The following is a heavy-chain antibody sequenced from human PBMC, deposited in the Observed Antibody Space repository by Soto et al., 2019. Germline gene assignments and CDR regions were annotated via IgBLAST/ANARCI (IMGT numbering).Heavy chain of an antibody. CDR3: AAVFTSALNYDFWSGYYTGRRYFDY. V-gene: IGHV1-58*01. J-gene: IGHJ4*02. CDR1: GFTFTSSA. Sequence: ASVKVSCKASGFTFTSSAVQWVRQARGQRLEWIGWIVVGSGNTNYAQKFQERVTITRDMSTSTAYMELSSLRSEDTAVYYCAAVFTSALNYDFWSGYYTGRRYFDYWGQGTLVTVSS. CDR2: IVVGSGNT. D-gene: IGHD3-3*01.